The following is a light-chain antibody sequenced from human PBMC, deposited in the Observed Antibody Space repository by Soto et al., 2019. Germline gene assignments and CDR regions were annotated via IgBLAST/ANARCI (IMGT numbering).Light chain of an antibody. CDR2: DAS. Sequence: DIQMTQSPSTLSASVGDRVTITCRASQSIGSWLAWYQQKPGKAPKLLIYDASSLQIGVPSRFSGSGSGTEFTLTISSLQPDDFATYYCQQYNSYSFTFGQGTELEIK. CDR3: QQYNSYSFT. J-gene: IGKJ2*01. CDR1: QSIGSW. V-gene: IGKV1-5*01.